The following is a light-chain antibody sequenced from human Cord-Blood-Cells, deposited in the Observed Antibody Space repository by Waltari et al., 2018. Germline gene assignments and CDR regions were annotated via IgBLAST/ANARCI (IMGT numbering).Light chain of an antibody. Sequence: QSVLTQPPLASGTPGQRVTISCSGSSSNIGSNYVYWYQQLPGTAPKLLIDRNNQRPSGVPDRFSGSKSGTSASLAISGLRSEDEADYYCAAWDDSLSGWVFGGGTKLTVL. V-gene: IGLV1-47*01. CDR2: RNN. J-gene: IGLJ3*02. CDR1: SSNIGSNY. CDR3: AAWDDSLSGWV.